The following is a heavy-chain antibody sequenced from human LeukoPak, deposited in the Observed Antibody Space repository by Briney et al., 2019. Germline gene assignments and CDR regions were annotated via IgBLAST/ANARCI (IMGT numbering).Heavy chain of an antibody. J-gene: IGHJ4*02. CDR3: ARDAKEMATPFDY. CDR2: INANSGGT. V-gene: IGHV1-2*02. CDR1: GYSFSGYY. D-gene: IGHD5-24*01. Sequence: GASVKVSCKASGYSFSGYYMHWVRQAPGQGLEWMGWINANSGGTNYAQKLQGRVTMTTDTSTSTAYMELRSLRSDDTAVYYCARDAKEMATPFDYWGQGTLVTVSS.